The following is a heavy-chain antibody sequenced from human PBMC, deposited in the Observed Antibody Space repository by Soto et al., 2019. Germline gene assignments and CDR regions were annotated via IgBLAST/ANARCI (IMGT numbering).Heavy chain of an antibody. D-gene: IGHD3-22*01. V-gene: IGHV1-69*13. CDR3: ARAYSPDYYDNSGYLSY. J-gene: IGHJ4*02. Sequence: GASVKVSCKASGGTFSSYAISWVRQAPGQGLEWMGGIIPIFGTANYAQKFQGRVTITADESTSTAYMELSSLRSEDTAVYYCARAYSPDYYDNSGYLSYWGQGTLVTVSS. CDR2: IIPIFGTA. CDR1: GGTFSSYA.